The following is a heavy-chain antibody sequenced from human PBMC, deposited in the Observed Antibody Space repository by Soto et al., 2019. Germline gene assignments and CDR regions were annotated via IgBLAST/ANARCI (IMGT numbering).Heavy chain of an antibody. CDR2: VYYGGAIFYSGNI. V-gene: IGHV4-39*01. CDR1: GDSISSSNSH. D-gene: IGHD3-3*02. Sequence: SETLSLTCTVSGDSISSSNSHWVWTRQPPGKGLEYIGSVYYGGAIFYSGNIYYNPSLKSRVTISVDTSKNQFSLRLSSVTAADTGVYYCVRYDRINMKPYSPEGFHIWGQGTMVT. J-gene: IGHJ3*02. CDR3: VRYDRINMKPYSPEGFHI.